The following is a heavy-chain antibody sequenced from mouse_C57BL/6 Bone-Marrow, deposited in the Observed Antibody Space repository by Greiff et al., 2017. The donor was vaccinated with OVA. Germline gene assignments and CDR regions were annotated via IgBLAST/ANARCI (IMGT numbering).Heavy chain of an antibody. CDR3: ARGIITRFAY. CDR1: GYTFTGYW. J-gene: IGHJ3*01. Sequence: QVQLQQSGAELMKPGASVKLSCKATGYTFTGYWIEWVKQRPGHGLEWIGEIFPGSGSTNYNDKFKGKATFTANTSSNTAYMQLSSLTTEDSAIYDCARGIITRFAYWGQGTLVTVSA. V-gene: IGHV1-9*01. CDR2: IFPGSGST. D-gene: IGHD1-2*01.